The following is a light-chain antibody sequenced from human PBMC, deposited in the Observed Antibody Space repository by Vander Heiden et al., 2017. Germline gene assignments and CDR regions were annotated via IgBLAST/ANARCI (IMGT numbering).Light chain of an antibody. CDR3: QQYNGWPRT. Sequence: EIVMTQSPATVSVSPGERATLSCRASQSISNNLAWYQQKPGQAPRLLIHGATTRAADIPARISASGLGTDFTLTISSLQPEDFALYYCQQYNGWPRTFGQGTKVEIK. J-gene: IGKJ1*01. CDR2: GAT. CDR1: QSISNN. V-gene: IGKV3-15*01.